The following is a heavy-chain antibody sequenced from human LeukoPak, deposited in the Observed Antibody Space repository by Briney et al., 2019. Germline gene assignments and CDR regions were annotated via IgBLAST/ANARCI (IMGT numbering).Heavy chain of an antibody. CDR3: VRDQGGAVSY. Sequence: GGSLRLSCAASGFTFSSYSMNWVRQAPGKGLEWVSYISSLSGTINYADSVKGRFIISRDNAKNSMFLQKNSLRAEDTAVYYCVRDQGGAVSYWGQGTLVTVSS. CDR1: GFTFSSYS. D-gene: IGHD3-16*01. CDR2: ISSLSGTI. J-gene: IGHJ4*02. V-gene: IGHV3-48*01.